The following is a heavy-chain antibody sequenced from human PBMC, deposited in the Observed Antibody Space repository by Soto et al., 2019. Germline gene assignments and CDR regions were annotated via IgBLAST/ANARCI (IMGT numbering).Heavy chain of an antibody. D-gene: IGHD3-10*01. J-gene: IGHJ4*02. CDR2: ISSSGTTM. CDR1: GFRFSDHY. V-gene: IGHV3-11*01. Sequence: QVQLVESGGGLVEPGGSLRLSCAASGFRFSDHYMTWIRQAPGKGLEWVSKISSSGTTMYYADSVKGRFTVSRDNAKNSLDLEMNSLRAEDTAVYYCAGDPYYYGSAFWGQGTLVTVSS. CDR3: AGDPYYYGSAF.